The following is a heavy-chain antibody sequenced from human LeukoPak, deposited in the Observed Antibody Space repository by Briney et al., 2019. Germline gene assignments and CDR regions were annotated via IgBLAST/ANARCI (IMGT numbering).Heavy chain of an antibody. CDR1: GFTFSDYY. D-gene: IGHD5-24*01. V-gene: IGHV3-23*01. J-gene: IGHJ4*02. CDR3: AKDLRGDRDGYNYGTFDY. Sequence: PGGSLVLSCAASGFTFSDYYMSWVRQAPGKGLEWVSAISGSGGSTYYADSVKGRFTISRDNSKNTLYLQMNSLRAEDTAVYYCAKDLRGDRDGYNYGTFDYWGQGTLVTVSS. CDR2: ISGSGGST.